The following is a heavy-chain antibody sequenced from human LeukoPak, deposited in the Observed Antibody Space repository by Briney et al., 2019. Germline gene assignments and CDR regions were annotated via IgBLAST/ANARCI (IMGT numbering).Heavy chain of an antibody. CDR1: GYTFTGYY. D-gene: IGHD2-21*01. J-gene: IGHJ6*02. CDR3: ARDLIPPNGMDV. V-gene: IGHV1-2*02. Sequence: ASVTVSCKASGYTFTGYYIHWVRQAPGQGLEWMGWINPNSGGTDYAQKFQGRVTMTRDTSISTAYMELSRLRSDDTAVYYCARDLIPPNGMDVWGQGTTVTVSS. CDR2: INPNSGGT.